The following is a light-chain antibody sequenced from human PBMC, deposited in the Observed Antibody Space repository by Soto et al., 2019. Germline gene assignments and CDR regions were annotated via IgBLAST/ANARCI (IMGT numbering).Light chain of an antibody. CDR1: QSLLHSIGYNY. J-gene: IGKJ3*01. CDR2: WGS. V-gene: IGKV2-28*01. CDR3: KQSLETRDP. Sequence: DFVMTQSPLSLPVTPGEPASISCRSSQSLLHSIGYNYLYWYLQKPGQSPQILIYWGSTRASGVPDRCSGSGSGTDFTLKISRVEAADVGVYYCKQSLETRDPFGHPNKVDIK.